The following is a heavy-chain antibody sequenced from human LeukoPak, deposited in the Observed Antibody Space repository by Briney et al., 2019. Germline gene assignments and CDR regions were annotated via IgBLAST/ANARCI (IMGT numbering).Heavy chain of an antibody. J-gene: IGHJ4*02. CDR2: ISSSGSTI. Sequence: GESLRLSCAASGFTFSNYEMNWVRQAPGKELEWVSYISSSGSTIYYADSVKGRFTISRDNAKNSLYLQMNSLRAEDTAIYYCARADGLLEGEATFDYWGQGTLVTVSS. D-gene: IGHD3-16*01. V-gene: IGHV3-48*03. CDR3: ARADGLLEGEATFDY. CDR1: GFTFSNYE.